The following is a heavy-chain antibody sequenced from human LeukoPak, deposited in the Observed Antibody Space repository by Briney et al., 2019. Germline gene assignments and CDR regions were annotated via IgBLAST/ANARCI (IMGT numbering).Heavy chain of an antibody. V-gene: IGHV3-7*01. CDR2: IKQDGSEK. CDR1: GFTFISYW. Sequence: GGALRLSCAASGFTFISYWMSWVRQAPGEGGEWVANIKQDGSEKYYVDSVKGRFTISRDNAKNSLYLQMNSLRAEDTAVYYCGTTVTTGRRYWGQGTLVTVSS. D-gene: IGHD4-17*01. J-gene: IGHJ4*02. CDR3: GTTVTTGRRY.